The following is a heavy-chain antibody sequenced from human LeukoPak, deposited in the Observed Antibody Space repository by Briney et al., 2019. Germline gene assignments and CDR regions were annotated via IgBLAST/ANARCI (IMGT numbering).Heavy chain of an antibody. J-gene: IGHJ5*02. V-gene: IGHV4-31*03. CDR3: XRGGSYYDSSGFA. CDR2: IYYSGST. D-gene: IGHD3-22*01. Sequence: SETLSLTCTVSGGSISSGGYYWSWIRQHPGKGLEWIGYIYYSGSTYYNPSLKSRVTISVDTSKNQFSLKLSSVTAADTAVYXXXRGGSYYDSSGFAWGQGTLVTVSS. CDR1: GGSISSGGYY.